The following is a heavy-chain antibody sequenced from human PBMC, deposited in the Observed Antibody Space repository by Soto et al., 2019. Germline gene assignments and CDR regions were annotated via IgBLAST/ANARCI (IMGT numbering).Heavy chain of an antibody. CDR1: GGTFSSYA. Sequence: QVQLVQSGAEVKKPGSSVKVSCKASGGTFSSYAISWVRQAPGQGLEWMGGIIPIFGTANYAQKFQGRVTITAHKSTSTAYMELSSMRAEDTAVYYCARERVTMVRGVTHYYYGMDVWGQGTTVTVSS. CDR3: ARERVTMVRGVTHYYYGMDV. V-gene: IGHV1-69*06. J-gene: IGHJ6*02. D-gene: IGHD3-10*01. CDR2: IIPIFGTA.